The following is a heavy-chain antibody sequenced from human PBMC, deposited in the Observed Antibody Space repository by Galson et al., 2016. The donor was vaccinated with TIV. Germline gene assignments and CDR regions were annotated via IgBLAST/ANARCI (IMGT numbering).Heavy chain of an antibody. Sequence: QSGAEVKKPGESLRISCKASGYSFTSFWIAWVRRMPGKGLEWVGIMYSADSDIKYSPSFQGQVTISADAAISTAYLEWSSLQASDTAIYYCARAPGYSGFSYGYFDTWGQGPQVTVSS. CDR3: ARAPGYSGFSYGYFDT. CDR1: GYSFTSFW. D-gene: IGHD5-18*01. V-gene: IGHV5-51*03. J-gene: IGHJ4*02. CDR2: MYSADSDI.